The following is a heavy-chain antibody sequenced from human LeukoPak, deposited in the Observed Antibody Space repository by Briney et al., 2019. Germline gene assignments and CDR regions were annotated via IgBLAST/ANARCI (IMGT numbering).Heavy chain of an antibody. CDR2: ISSSGSTI. D-gene: IGHD6-19*01. CDR3: ASFSGSGFITYYFDY. V-gene: IGHV3-48*03. Sequence: PGGSLRLSCAASGFTFSSYEMNWVRQAPGKGPEWVSYISSSGSTIYYADSVKGRFTISRDNAKNSLYLQMNSLRAEDTAVYYCASFSGSGFITYYFDYWGQGTLVTVSS. CDR1: GFTFSSYE. J-gene: IGHJ4*02.